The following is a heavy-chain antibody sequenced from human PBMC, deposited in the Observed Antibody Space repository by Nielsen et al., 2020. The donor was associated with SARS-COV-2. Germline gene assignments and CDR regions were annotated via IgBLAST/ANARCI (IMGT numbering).Heavy chain of an antibody. CDR1: GFTFSSYA. CDR3: AREENIVVVPAAMGWFDP. CDR2: ISGSGGST. Sequence: GESLKISCAASGFTFSSYAMSWVRQAPGKGLEWVSAISGSGGSTYYADSVKGRFTISSDNSKNTLYLQMNSLRAEDTAVYYCAREENIVVVPAAMGWFDPWGQGTLVTVSS. V-gene: IGHV3-23*01. D-gene: IGHD2-2*01. J-gene: IGHJ5*02.